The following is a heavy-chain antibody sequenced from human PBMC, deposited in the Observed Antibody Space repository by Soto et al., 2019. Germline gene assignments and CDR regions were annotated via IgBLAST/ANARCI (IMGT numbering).Heavy chain of an antibody. CDR3: ARGYGNTWDDY. D-gene: IGHD5-18*01. CDR2: IDGYNGET. V-gene: IGHV1-18*01. J-gene: IGHJ4*02. CDR1: GYTFSGYG. Sequence: QVQLVQSGAEVKKPGASVKVSCKTSGYTFSGYGITWVRQAPGQGLEWMGWIDGYNGETKYAQKFKGRVTMTTDTSTSIAYMDLRSLRSDDTAVYYCARGYGNTWDDYWGQGTLVIVSS.